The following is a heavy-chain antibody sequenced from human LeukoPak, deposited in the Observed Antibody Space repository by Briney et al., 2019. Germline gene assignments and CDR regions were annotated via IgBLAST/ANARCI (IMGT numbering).Heavy chain of an antibody. V-gene: IGHV3-30*02. CDR1: GFTFSSYG. Sequence: GGSLRLSCAASGFTFSSYGMHWVRQAPGKGLEWVAFIRYDGSNKYYADSVKGRLTISRDNSKNTLYLQMNSLRAEDTAVYYCAKDDYGDYVPTYWGQGTLVTVSS. J-gene: IGHJ4*02. D-gene: IGHD4-17*01. CDR3: AKDDYGDYVPTY. CDR2: IRYDGSNK.